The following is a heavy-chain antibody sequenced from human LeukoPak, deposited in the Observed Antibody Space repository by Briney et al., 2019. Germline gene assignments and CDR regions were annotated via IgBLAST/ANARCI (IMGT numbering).Heavy chain of an antibody. CDR1: GYTFTSYY. CDR2: INPSGGST. V-gene: IGHV1-46*01. CDR3: ATGGERAYCGGDCYGRMSAFDI. J-gene: IGHJ3*02. D-gene: IGHD2-21*02. Sequence: GASVKVSCKASGYTFTSYYMHWVRQAPGQGLEWMGIINPSGGSTSYAQKFQGRVTMTRDTSTSTVYMELSSLRSVDTAVYYCATGGERAYCGGDCYGRMSAFDIWGQGTMVTVSS.